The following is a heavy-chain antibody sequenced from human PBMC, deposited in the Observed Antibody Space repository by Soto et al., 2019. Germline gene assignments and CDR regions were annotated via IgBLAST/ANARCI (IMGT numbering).Heavy chain of an antibody. D-gene: IGHD6-19*01. Sequence: PSETRSLTCTVSGGSISSSSYYWGWIRQPPGKGLEWIGNIYYTGITHYNPSLKSRATISIDTSKNQFSLNLNSVTATDTAVYYCARPARQDTVAGNYWGQGTLVTVSS. CDR3: ARPARQDTVAGNY. J-gene: IGHJ4*02. CDR1: GGSISSSSYY. CDR2: IYYTGIT. V-gene: IGHV4-39*01.